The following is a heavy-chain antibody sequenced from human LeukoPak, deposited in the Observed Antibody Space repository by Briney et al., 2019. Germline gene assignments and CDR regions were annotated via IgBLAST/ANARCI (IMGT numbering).Heavy chain of an antibody. V-gene: IGHV3-30-3*01. D-gene: IGHD5-12*01. Sequence: PGRSLRLSCAASGFTFSSYAMHWVRQAPGKGLEWVAVISYDGSNKYYADSVKGRFTISRDNSKNTLYLQMNSLRAEDTAVYYCARDLSGYDHTEYYFDYWGQGTLVTVSS. CDR1: GFTFSSYA. CDR3: ARDLSGYDHTEYYFDY. CDR2: ISYDGSNK. J-gene: IGHJ4*02.